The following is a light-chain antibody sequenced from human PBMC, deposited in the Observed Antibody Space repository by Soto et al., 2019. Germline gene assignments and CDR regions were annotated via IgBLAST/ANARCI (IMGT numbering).Light chain of an antibody. V-gene: IGKV1-33*01. CDR2: DAS. CDR3: QKYDAVSLT. Sequence: DIQMTQSPSSLSASLGDRVTITCQASHDISDCLNWYQQKPGKAPKLLIYDASNLEAGVPSRFSGSGSGTEFTFTINSLQPEDIATYYCQKYDAVSLTFGGGTRVEIK. CDR1: HDISDC. J-gene: IGKJ4*01.